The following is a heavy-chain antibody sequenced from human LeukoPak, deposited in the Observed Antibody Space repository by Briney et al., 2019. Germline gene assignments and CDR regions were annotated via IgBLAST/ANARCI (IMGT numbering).Heavy chain of an antibody. J-gene: IGHJ4*02. CDR3: ARDQGGRRWLQF. D-gene: IGHD5-24*01. CDR2: VSAYNGNT. CDR1: GYTFYYYG. Sequence: GASVKVSCKASGYTFYYYGISWVRQAPGQGLEWMGWVSAYNGNTNYAQKLQGRVTMTTDTSTSTAYMELRSLRSDDTAMYYCARDQGGRRWLQFWGQGTLVTVSS. V-gene: IGHV1-18*01.